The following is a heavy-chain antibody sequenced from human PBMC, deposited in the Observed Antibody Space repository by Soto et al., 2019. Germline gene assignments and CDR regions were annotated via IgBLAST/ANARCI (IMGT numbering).Heavy chain of an antibody. J-gene: IGHJ4*02. CDR2: ISGYNGNR. CDR3: ARDHPRIAVAGGRGIDY. V-gene: IGHV1-18*01. Sequence: GASVKVSCKASGYTFTSYGFSWVRQAPGQGLERMGWISGYNGNRNYAQKLNGRVTLTTDTSTSTAYMELGNLRSDDTAVYYCARDHPRIAVAGGRGIDYWGQGALVTVSS. D-gene: IGHD6-19*01. CDR1: GYTFTSYG.